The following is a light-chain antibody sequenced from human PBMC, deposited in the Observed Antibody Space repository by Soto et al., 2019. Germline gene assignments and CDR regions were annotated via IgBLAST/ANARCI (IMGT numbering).Light chain of an antibody. Sequence: DLQMTQSPSTLSPSIGDRITISCRASQSIGNRLAWYQQKPGTAPKVLIYDASTLESGVPSRFSGSGSGTSFILTISSLQPDDFATYYCQHYGGLWTFGLGTKVEMK. V-gene: IGKV1-5*01. CDR2: DAS. CDR1: QSIGNR. CDR3: QHYGGLWT. J-gene: IGKJ1*01.